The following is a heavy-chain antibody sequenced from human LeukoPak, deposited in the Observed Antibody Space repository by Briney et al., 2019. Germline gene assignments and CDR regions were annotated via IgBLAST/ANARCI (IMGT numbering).Heavy chain of an antibody. J-gene: IGHJ4*02. Sequence: QPGGSLRLSCAASGFTFSTYWMHWVRQAPGKGLVWVSRINSDDGSTTYADSVKGRFTISRDNAKNTLYLQMNSLRAEDTAVYYCARDAGRPWYFDHWGQGTLVTVSS. CDR1: GFTFSTYW. CDR2: INSDDGST. V-gene: IGHV3-74*01. CDR3: ARDAGRPWYFDH.